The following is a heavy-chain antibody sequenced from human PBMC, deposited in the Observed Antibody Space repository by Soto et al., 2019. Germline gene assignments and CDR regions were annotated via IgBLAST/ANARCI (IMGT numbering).Heavy chain of an antibody. CDR2: IWHDGSYK. CDR3: VKDGGYGDYVSNWFDP. Sequence: GGSLRLSCAASGFIFSSYGMHWVRQAPGKGLEWVAVIWHDGSYKYYADSVKGRFTISRDNSKNTLYLEMNSLRAEDTAVYYCVKDGGYGDYVSNWFDPWGQGTLVTVSS. D-gene: IGHD4-17*01. V-gene: IGHV3-33*06. CDR1: GFIFSSYG. J-gene: IGHJ5*02.